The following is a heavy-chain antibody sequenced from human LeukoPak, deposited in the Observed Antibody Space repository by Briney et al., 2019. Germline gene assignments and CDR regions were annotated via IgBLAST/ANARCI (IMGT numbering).Heavy chain of an antibody. CDR1: GGSLSSYY. CDR2: IYYTGAT. J-gene: IGHJ4*02. V-gene: IGHV4-59*01. Sequence: PSETLSLTCIVSGGSLSSYYWSWIRLPPGKGLEWIGYIYYTGATYYNPSLKSRVTISLDTSKNQFSLKLSSVTAADAAVYYCARAGYSYGTGYYFDYWGQGALVTVSS. D-gene: IGHD5-18*01. CDR3: ARAGYSYGTGYYFDY.